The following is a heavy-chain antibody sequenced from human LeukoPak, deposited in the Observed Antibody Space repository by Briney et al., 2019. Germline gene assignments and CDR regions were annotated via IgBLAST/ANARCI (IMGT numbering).Heavy chain of an antibody. CDR1: GYTFTSYG. J-gene: IGHJ1*01. V-gene: IGHV1-18*01. D-gene: IGHD3-22*01. CDR2: ISAYNGNT. Sequence: ASVKVSCKASGYTFTSYGISWVRQAPGQGLEWMGWISAYNGNTNYAQKLQGRVTMTTDTSTSTAYMELRSLRSDDTAVYYCARGNYNYYDSSGYYPKYFQHWGQGTLVTVSS. CDR3: ARGNYNYYDSSGYYPKYFQH.